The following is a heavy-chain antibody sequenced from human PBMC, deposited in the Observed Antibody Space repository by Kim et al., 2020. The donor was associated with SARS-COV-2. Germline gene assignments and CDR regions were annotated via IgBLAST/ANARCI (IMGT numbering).Heavy chain of an antibody. CDR2: ST. CDR3: ARDSSGGSFDY. D-gene: IGHD3-10*01. V-gene: IGHV4-34*09. J-gene: IGHJ4*02. Sequence: STTYNPSLTSRVTISVDTSKNQFSLKLSSVTAADTAVYYCARDSSGGSFDYWGQGTLVTVSS.